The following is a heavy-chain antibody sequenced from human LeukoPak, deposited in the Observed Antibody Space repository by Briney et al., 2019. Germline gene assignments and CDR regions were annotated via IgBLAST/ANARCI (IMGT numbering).Heavy chain of an antibody. CDR2: ISYDGSNK. J-gene: IGHJ4*02. CDR3: ARDRDCYGSSPYDY. D-gene: IGHD3-10*01. Sequence: PGGSLRLSCAASGFTFSSYAMHWVRQAPGKGLEWVAVISYDGSNKYYADSVKGRFTISRDNSKNTLYLQMNSLRAEDTAVYYCARDRDCYGSSPYDYWGQGTLVTVSS. CDR1: GFTFSSYA. V-gene: IGHV3-30*04.